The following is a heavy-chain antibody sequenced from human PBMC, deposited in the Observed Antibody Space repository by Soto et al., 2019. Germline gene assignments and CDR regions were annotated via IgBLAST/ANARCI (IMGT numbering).Heavy chain of an antibody. V-gene: IGHV4-39*01. D-gene: IGHD6-6*01. Sequence: NPSETLSLTCTVSGGSISSSSYYWGWIRQPPGKGLEWIGSIYYSGSTYYNPSLKSRVTISVDTSKNQFSLKLSSVTAADTAVYYCARHGKSIAARPVYWGQGTLVTVSS. CDR1: GGSISSSSYY. CDR3: ARHGKSIAARPVY. CDR2: IYYSGST. J-gene: IGHJ4*02.